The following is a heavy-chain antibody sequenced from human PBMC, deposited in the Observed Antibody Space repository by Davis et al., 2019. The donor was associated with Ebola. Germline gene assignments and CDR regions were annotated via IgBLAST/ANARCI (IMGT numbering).Heavy chain of an antibody. CDR1: GGSISSGDYY. CDR3: ARGTSSGWSDYFDY. J-gene: IGHJ4*02. Sequence: PSETLSLTCTVSGGSISSGDYYWSWIRQPPGKGLEWIGYIYYSGSTNYNPSLKSRVTISVDTSKNQFSLKLSSVTAADTAVYYCARGTSSGWSDYFDYWGQGTLVTVSS. CDR2: IYYSGST. V-gene: IGHV4-30-4*08. D-gene: IGHD6-19*01.